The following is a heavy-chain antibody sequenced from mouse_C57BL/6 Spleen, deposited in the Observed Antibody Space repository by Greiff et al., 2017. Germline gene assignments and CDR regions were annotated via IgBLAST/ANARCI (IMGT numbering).Heavy chain of an antibody. Sequence: VQLQQSGAELVRPGASVKLSCTASGFNIKDDYMHWVKQRPEQGLEWIGWIDPENGDTEYASKFQSKATITADTSSNTAYLQLSSLTSEDTAVYYCTFYYDGSSSFAYWGQGTLVTVSA. D-gene: IGHD1-1*01. J-gene: IGHJ3*01. V-gene: IGHV14-4*01. CDR2: IDPENGDT. CDR3: TFYYDGSSSFAY. CDR1: GFNIKDDY.